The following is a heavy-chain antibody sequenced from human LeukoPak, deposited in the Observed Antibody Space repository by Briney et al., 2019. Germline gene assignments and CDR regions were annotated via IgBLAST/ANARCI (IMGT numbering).Heavy chain of an antibody. CDR1: GFTFSSYA. Sequence: PGRSLRLSCAASGFTFSSYAMHWVRQAPGKGLEWVAVISYDGSNKYYADSVKGRFTISRDNSKNTLYLQMNSLRAEDTAVYYCARDGRGPVVVTAIRPYYFDYWGQGTLVTVSS. CDR3: ARDGRGPVVVTAIRPYYFDY. CDR2: ISYDGSNK. J-gene: IGHJ4*02. V-gene: IGHV3-30-3*01. D-gene: IGHD2-21*02.